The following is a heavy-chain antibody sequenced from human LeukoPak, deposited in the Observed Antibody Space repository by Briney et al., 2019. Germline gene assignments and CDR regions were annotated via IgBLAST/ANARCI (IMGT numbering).Heavy chain of an antibody. CDR1: GFTFSNYW. J-gene: IGHJ6*03. Sequence: GGSLRLSCAASGFTFSNYWMSWVRQAPGKGLERVANIKTDGSETYYVDSVRGRFTISRDNAKNSLYLQMNSLRAEDTAVYYCARDYCSSTSCHYYYYYYYMDVWGKGTTVTVSS. D-gene: IGHD2-2*01. CDR2: IKTDGSET. CDR3: ARDYCSSTSCHYYYYYYYMDV. V-gene: IGHV3-7*01.